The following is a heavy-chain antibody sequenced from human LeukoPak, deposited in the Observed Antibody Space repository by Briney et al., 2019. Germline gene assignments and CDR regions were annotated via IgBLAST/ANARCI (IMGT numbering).Heavy chain of an antibody. J-gene: IGHJ4*02. Sequence: ASVKVSCEASEYTLTTYTLHWVRQAPGQGLEWMGISNPSGGSTRYAQKFQGRITMTRDTSTSTVYMELSSLISDDTAVYYCARDNSYWSFDLWGQGTLVTVSS. CDR3: ARDNSYWSFDL. D-gene: IGHD1-26*01. CDR1: EYTLTTYT. CDR2: SNPSGGST. V-gene: IGHV1-46*01.